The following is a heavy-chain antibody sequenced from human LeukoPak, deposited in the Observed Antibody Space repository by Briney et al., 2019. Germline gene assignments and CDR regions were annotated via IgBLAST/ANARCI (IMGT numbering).Heavy chain of an antibody. CDR1: GFTFSSYA. CDR3: AKDSGYCLDY. D-gene: IGHD3-22*01. Sequence: GRSLRLSCAASGFTFSSYAMHWVRQAPGKGLEWVAVISYDGSNKYYADSVKGRFTISRDNSKNTLYLQMNSLRAEDTAVYYCAKDSGYCLDYWGQGTLVTVSS. CDR2: ISYDGSNK. J-gene: IGHJ4*02. V-gene: IGHV3-30*04.